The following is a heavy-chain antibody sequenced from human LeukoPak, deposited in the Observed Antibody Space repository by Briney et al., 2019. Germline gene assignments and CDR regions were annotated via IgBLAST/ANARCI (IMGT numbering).Heavy chain of an antibody. CDR1: GGSISSYY. CDR2: IYYSGST. CDR3: ARHRTIYDSSGYPEVGWFDP. D-gene: IGHD3-22*01. V-gene: IGHV4-59*08. J-gene: IGHJ5*02. Sequence: PSETLSLTCTVSGGSISSYYWSWIRQPPGKGLEWIGYIYYSGSTNYNPSLKSRVTISVDTSKNQFSLKLSSVTAADTAVYYCARHRTIYDSSGYPEVGWFDPWGQGTLVTVSS.